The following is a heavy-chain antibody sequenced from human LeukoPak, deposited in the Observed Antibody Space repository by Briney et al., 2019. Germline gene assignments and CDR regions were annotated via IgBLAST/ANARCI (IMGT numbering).Heavy chain of an antibody. CDR2: INPNSGGT. CDR1: GYTFTGYY. CDR3: ARGLRVWWLRIRSYYYYMDV. V-gene: IGHV1-2*02. Sequence: GASVKVSCKASGYTFTGYYMHWVRQAPGQGLEWMGWINPNSGGTNYAQKFQGRVTMTRDTSISTAYMELSRLRSEDTAVYYCARGLRVWWLRIRSYYYYMDVWGKGTTVTVSS. J-gene: IGHJ6*03. D-gene: IGHD5-12*01.